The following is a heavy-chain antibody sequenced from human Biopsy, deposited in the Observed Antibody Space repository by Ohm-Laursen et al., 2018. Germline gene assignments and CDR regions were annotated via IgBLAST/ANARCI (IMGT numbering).Heavy chain of an antibody. CDR3: ARGEAARVNDNYRYRLDH. D-gene: IGHD6-6*01. CDR2: IMPAFGVV. J-gene: IGHJ6*02. V-gene: IGHV1-69*01. CDR1: GGNLRSYG. Sequence: SSVKVSCKASGGNLRSYGISWVRQAPGQGLEWMGGIMPAFGVVNYGQNFEGRVTIDADDSTTTVDLSSLTSEDTAVYYCARGEAARVNDNYRYRLDHWGRGTTVVVSS.